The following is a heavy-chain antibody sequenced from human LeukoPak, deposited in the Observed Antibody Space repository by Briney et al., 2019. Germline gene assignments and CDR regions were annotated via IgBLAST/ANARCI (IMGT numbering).Heavy chain of an antibody. V-gene: IGHV4-39*07. CDR1: GGSISTSNYY. CDR3: ARGRAPPRYFDWLLEKAYYYYMDV. CDR2: INHSGST. J-gene: IGHJ6*03. Sequence: SETLSLTCTVSGGSISTSNYYWGWIRQPPGKGLEWIGEINHSGSTNYNPSLKSRVTISVDTSKNQFSLKLSSVTAADTAVYYCARGRAPPRYFDWLLEKAYYYYMDVWGKGTTVTVSS. D-gene: IGHD3-9*01.